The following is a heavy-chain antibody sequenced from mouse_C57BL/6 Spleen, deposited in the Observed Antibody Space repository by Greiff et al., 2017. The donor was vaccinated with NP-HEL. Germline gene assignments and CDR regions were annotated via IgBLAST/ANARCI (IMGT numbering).Heavy chain of an antibody. D-gene: IGHD2-4*01. Sequence: QVQLQQPGAELVKPGASVKLSCKASGYTFTSYWMHWVKQRPGRGLEWIGRIDPNSGGTKYNEKFKSKATLTVDKPSSTAYMQLSSLTSEVSAVYYCARFGYDYDGFAYWGQGTLVTVSA. V-gene: IGHV1-72*01. J-gene: IGHJ3*01. CDR3: ARFGYDYDGFAY. CDR1: GYTFTSYW. CDR2: IDPNSGGT.